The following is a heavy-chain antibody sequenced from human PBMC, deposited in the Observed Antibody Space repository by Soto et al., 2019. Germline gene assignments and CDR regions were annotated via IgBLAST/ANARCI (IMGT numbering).Heavy chain of an antibody. CDR1: GGSISSGDYY. J-gene: IGHJ6*02. Sequence: PSETLSLTCTVSGGSISSGDYYWSWIRQPPGKGLEWIGYIYYGGTTYYNPSLKSRVTISVDTSKDQFSLKVSSVTAADTAVYYCARALIQLWPHYYYGMDVWGQGTTVTVSS. D-gene: IGHD5-18*01. V-gene: IGHV4-30-4*01. CDR3: ARALIQLWPHYYYGMDV. CDR2: IYYGGTT.